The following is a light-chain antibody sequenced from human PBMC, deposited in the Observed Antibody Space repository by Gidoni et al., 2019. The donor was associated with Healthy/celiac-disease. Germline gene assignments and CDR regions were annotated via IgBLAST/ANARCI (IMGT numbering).Light chain of an antibody. CDR3: QQYVA. CDR2: KAS. V-gene: IGKV1-5*03. J-gene: IGKJ3*01. CDR1: QSISSW. Sequence: DIQMTQSPSTLSASVGDRVTITCRASQSISSWLAWYQQKPRKAPKLLIYKASSLESRVPSRFSGSGSGTEFTLTISSLQPDDFATYYCQQYVAFGPGTKVDIK.